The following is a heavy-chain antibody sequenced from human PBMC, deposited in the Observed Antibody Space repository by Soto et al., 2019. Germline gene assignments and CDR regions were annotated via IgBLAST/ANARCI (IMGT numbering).Heavy chain of an antibody. D-gene: IGHD5-18*01. Sequence: EVQLLESGGGLVQPGGTLTLSCAASGFTLSHYWMHWVRQAPGRGLVWVSRVNYDGTSAHYADSVKGRFTISRDNAKNTLYLQMSSLRAEDTAIYHCVRSSSGCFDHWGQGAVVNVSS. CDR2: VNYDGTSA. CDR3: VRSSSGCFDH. V-gene: IGHV3-74*01. J-gene: IGHJ4*02. CDR1: GFTLSHYW.